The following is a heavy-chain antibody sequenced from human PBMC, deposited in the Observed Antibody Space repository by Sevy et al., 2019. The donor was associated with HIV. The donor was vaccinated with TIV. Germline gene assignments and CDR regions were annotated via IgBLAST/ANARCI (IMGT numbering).Heavy chain of an antibody. Sequence: SQTLSLTCAISGDSVSSNRAAWNWIRQSPSRGLEWLGRTYYRSKWYNDYAVSVKSRITINPDTSKNQFSLQLNSVTPEDTAVFYCAREDDYDSSGYYYFDYWGQGTLVTVSS. CDR3: AREDDYDSSGYYYFDY. D-gene: IGHD3-22*01. CDR2: TYYRSKWYN. CDR1: GDSVSSNRAA. J-gene: IGHJ4*02. V-gene: IGHV6-1*01.